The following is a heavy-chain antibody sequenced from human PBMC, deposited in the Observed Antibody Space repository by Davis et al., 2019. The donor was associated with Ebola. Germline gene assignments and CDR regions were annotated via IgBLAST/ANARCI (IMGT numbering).Heavy chain of an antibody. D-gene: IGHD3-3*01. J-gene: IGHJ6*02. CDR3: ARAEFGWSGYYDYYYYGMDV. V-gene: IGHV3-30-3*01. Sequence: GESLKISCAASGFTFSSYAMHWVRQAPGKGLEWVAVISYDGSNKYYADSVKGRFTISRDNSKNTLYLQMNSLRAEDTAVYYCARAEFGWSGYYDYYYYGMDVWGQGTTVTVSS. CDR1: GFTFSSYA. CDR2: ISYDGSNK.